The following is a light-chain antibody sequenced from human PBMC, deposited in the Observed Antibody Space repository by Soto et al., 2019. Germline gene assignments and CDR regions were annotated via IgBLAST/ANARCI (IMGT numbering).Light chain of an antibody. Sequence: IQMTQSPSSLSASVGDRVTISCRASQGVSSYLAWFQQKPGKVPKLLIYAASTLQSGVPSRFSGSGSGTDFTLTISSLQPDDVATYYCQKYDNAPLTFGGGTKVDIK. J-gene: IGKJ4*01. CDR2: AAS. V-gene: IGKV1-27*01. CDR1: QGVSSY. CDR3: QKYDNAPLT.